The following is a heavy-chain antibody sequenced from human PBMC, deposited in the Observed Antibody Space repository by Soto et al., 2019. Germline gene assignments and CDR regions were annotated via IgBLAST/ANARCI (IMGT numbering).Heavy chain of an antibody. D-gene: IGHD3-10*01. CDR1: GFTVSSNY. CDR3: ARSITMVRGVNGAFDI. Sequence: GGSLRLSCAASGFTVSSNYMSWVRQAPGNGLEWVSVIYSGGSTYYADSVKGRFTISRHNSKNTLYLQMNSLRAEDTAVYYCARSITMVRGVNGAFDIWGQGTMVTVSS. J-gene: IGHJ3*02. V-gene: IGHV3-53*04. CDR2: IYSGGST.